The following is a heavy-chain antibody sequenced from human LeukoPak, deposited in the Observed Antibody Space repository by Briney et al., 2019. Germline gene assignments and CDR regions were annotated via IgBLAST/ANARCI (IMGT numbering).Heavy chain of an antibody. D-gene: IGHD3-10*01. CDR2: ISYDGSNK. CDR1: GFTFSSYG. V-gene: IGHV3-30*18. J-gene: IGHJ4*02. CDR3: AKDLRYYGSGSYYDFDY. Sequence: GGSLRLSCAASGFTFSSYGMHWVRQAPGKGLEWVAVISYDGSNKYYADSVKGRFTISRDNSENTLYLQMNSLRAEDTAVYYCAKDLRYYGSGSYYDFDYWGQGTLVTVSS.